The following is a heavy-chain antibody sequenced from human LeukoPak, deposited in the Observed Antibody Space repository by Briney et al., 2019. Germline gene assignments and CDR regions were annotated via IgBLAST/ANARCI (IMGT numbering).Heavy chain of an antibody. CDR2: INPNSGGT. CDR3: ARAGHNSDSGGYDF. J-gene: IGHJ4*02. V-gene: IGHV1-2*02. CDR1: GYTFTGYY. D-gene: IGHD3-22*01. Sequence: ASVKVSCKASGYTFTGYYMHWVRQAPGQGLGWMGWINPNSGGTNYAQKFQGRVTMTRDTSISTAYMELSRLRSDDTAVYYCARAGHNSDSGGYDFWGLGTLVTVSS.